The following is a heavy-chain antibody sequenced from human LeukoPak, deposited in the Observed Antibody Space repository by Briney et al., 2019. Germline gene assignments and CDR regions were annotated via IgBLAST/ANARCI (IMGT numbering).Heavy chain of an antibody. CDR1: GFTLSSYS. CDR2: SGGAT. Sequence: GGSLRLSCSASGFTLSSYSMHWVRQAPGKGLEYVSTSGGATYYADSVKGRFTISRDNAKNTLYLQMSSLRAEDTAVYYCVKGTSTKYYYYGMDVWGQGTTVTVSS. D-gene: IGHD2-2*01. CDR3: VKGTSTKYYYYGMDV. V-gene: IGHV3-64D*09. J-gene: IGHJ6*02.